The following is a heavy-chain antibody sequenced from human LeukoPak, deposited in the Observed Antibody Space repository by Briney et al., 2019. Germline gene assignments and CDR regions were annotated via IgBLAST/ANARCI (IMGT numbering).Heavy chain of an antibody. CDR2: IQDSGRT. CDR3: ARRLGLRAPFDY. V-gene: IGHV4-59*01. J-gene: IGHJ4*02. D-gene: IGHD3-16*01. Sequence: SETPSLTCTVSGDSITTDHWTWLRQPPGKGLEWIGSIQDSGRTNYNPTLQSRVTISADRSESRFSLRLNSVTTADTAVYYCARRLGLRAPFDYWGQGTLATVSS. CDR1: GDSITTDH.